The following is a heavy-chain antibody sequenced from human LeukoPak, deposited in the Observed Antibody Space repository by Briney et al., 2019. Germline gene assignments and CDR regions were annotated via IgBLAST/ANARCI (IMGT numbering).Heavy chain of an antibody. J-gene: IGHJ6*02. CDR1: GGTFSSYG. Sequence: SVKVSCKASGGTFSSYGFSWVRQAPGQGLKWMGRIVPILGIANYAQKFQGRATITADKSTSTAYMELSSLRSDDTAVYYCARDGQGHIVATIDLDYYYGMDVWGQGTTVTVSS. V-gene: IGHV1-69*04. D-gene: IGHD5-12*01. CDR2: IVPILGIA. CDR3: ARDGQGHIVATIDLDYYYGMDV.